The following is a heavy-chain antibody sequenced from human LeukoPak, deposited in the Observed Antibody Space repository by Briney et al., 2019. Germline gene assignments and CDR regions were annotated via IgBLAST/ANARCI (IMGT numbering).Heavy chain of an antibody. D-gene: IGHD5-12*01. CDR3: AKPSSGSLYYYYMDV. CDR2: ISDSGGRT. V-gene: IGHV3-23*01. Sequence: GGSLRLSCAASGFTFSTYGMIWVRQAPGKGLEWVSTISDSGGRTYYTASVKGRFTISRDNSKNTLYLQMNSLRAEDTAVYYCAKPSSGSLYYYYMDVWGKGTTVTVSS. J-gene: IGHJ6*03. CDR1: GFTFSTYG.